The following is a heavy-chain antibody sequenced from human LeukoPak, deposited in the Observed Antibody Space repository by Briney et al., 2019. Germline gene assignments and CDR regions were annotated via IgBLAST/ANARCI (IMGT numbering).Heavy chain of an antibody. J-gene: IGHJ4*02. V-gene: IGHV3-30-3*01. CDR2: ISYDGSNK. CDR3: ARGADYGDTRGYFDY. Sequence: GGSLRLSCAASGFTFSSYAMHWVRQAPGKGLEWVAVISYDGSNKYYADSVKGRFTISRDNSKNTLYLQMNSLRAEDTAVYYCARGADYGDTRGYFDYWGQGTLVTVSS. CDR1: GFTFSSYA. D-gene: IGHD4-17*01.